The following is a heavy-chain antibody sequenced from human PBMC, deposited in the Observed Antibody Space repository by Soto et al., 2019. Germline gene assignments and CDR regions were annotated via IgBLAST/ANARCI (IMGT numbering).Heavy chain of an antibody. CDR1: GYTFTSYY. Sequence: ASVKVSCKASGYTFTSYYMHWVRQAPGQVLEWMGWINPNSGGTNYAQKFQGRVTMTRDTSIITAYMELSRLRSDDTAVYYCAIEVSGQGSDGPENYDYVWGSYRSPLEYWGQGTMVTVSS. J-gene: IGHJ4*02. CDR2: INPNSGGT. CDR3: AIEVSGQGSDGPENYDYVWGSYRSPLEY. D-gene: IGHD3-16*02. V-gene: IGHV1-2*02.